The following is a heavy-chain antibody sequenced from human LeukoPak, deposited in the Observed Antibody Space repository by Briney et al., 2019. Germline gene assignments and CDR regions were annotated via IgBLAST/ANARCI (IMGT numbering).Heavy chain of an antibody. CDR2: INPRGGTT. Sequence: PWASVKVSCKASGYTFTSYFMHWVRQAPGQGLEWMGLINPRGGTTNFPQKFQGRVTMTRDTSTSTVYMELSSLRSEDTAIYYCARDRTHYYESSGYYSRWEYWGQGTLVTVSS. D-gene: IGHD3-22*01. CDR1: GYTFTSYF. J-gene: IGHJ4*02. CDR3: ARDRTHYYESSGYYSRWEY. V-gene: IGHV1-46*01.